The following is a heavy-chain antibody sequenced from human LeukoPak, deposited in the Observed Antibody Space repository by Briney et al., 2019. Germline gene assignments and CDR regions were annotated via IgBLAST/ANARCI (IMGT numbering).Heavy chain of an antibody. V-gene: IGHV3-30*02. Sequence: GGSLRLSCAASGFTFSSYGMHWVRQAPGKGLEWVAFIRYDGSNKYYADSVKGRFTISRDNSKNTLYLQMNSLRAEDAALYYCARDDCSGGSCYWPEEAFDIWGQGTMVTVSS. CDR2: IRYDGSNK. CDR3: ARDDCSGGSCYWPEEAFDI. D-gene: IGHD2-15*01. CDR1: GFTFSSYG. J-gene: IGHJ3*02.